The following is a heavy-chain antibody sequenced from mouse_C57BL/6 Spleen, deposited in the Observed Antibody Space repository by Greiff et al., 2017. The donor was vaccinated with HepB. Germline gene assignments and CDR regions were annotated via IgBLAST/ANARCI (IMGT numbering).Heavy chain of an antibody. Sequence: EVQGVESGGGLVKPGGSLKLSCAASGFTFSSYAMSWVRQTPEKRLEWVATISDGGSYTYYPDNVKGRFTISRDNAKNNLYLQMSHLKSEDTAMYYCAREDYGSSLWYFDVWGTGTTVTVSS. D-gene: IGHD1-1*01. CDR3: AREDYGSSLWYFDV. CDR1: GFTFSSYA. J-gene: IGHJ1*03. V-gene: IGHV5-4*01. CDR2: ISDGGSYT.